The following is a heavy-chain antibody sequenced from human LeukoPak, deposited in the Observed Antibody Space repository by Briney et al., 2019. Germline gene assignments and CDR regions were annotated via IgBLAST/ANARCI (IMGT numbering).Heavy chain of an antibody. CDR1: GGSISSHY. CDR3: ARSNPYYYYMDV. V-gene: IGHV4-59*11. J-gene: IGHJ6*03. D-gene: IGHD1-14*01. CDR2: VFYTGST. Sequence: PSETLSLTCSVSGGSISSHYWSWLRQPPGKGLEWIGYVFYTGSTNHNPSLKSRVTISIDTSKNQFSLKLSSVTAADTAVYYCARSNPYYYYMDVWGKGTTVTVSS.